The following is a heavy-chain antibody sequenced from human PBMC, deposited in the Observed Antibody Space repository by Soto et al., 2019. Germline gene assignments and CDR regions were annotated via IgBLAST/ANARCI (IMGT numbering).Heavy chain of an antibody. D-gene: IGHD3-9*01. Sequence: GASVKVSCKASGYTFNSYYMYWVRQAPGQGLEWMGIINPSGGSTSYAQKFQGRVTMTRDTSTSTVYMELSSLRSEDTAVYYCAAFDWLLSSPAHWGQGTLVTVSS. J-gene: IGHJ4*02. V-gene: IGHV1-46*02. CDR2: INPSGGST. CDR3: AAFDWLLSSPAH. CDR1: GYTFNSYY.